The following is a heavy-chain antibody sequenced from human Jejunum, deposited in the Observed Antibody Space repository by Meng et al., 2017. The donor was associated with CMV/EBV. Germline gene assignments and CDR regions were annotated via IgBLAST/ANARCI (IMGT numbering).Heavy chain of an antibody. CDR1: AGSFSSSNSS. CDR2: IYYSGST. J-gene: IGHJ4*02. Sequence: SAGSFSSSNSSWGWIRQPPGKGLEWIGSIYYSGSTYYNPSLKSRVTISVDTSKNQFSLKLSSVTAADTAVYYCARGLGSYGSRIDYWGQGTLVTVSS. CDR3: ARGLGSYGSRIDY. D-gene: IGHD5-18*01. V-gene: IGHV4-39*07.